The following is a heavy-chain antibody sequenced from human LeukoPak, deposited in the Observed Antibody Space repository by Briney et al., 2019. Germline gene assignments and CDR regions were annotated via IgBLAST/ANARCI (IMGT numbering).Heavy chain of an antibody. V-gene: IGHV3-21*01. CDR3: AREEMVHYNYYMDV. D-gene: IGHD2-8*01. CDR2: ISSSSSYI. CDR1: GFTFSSYS. Sequence: PGGSLRLSCAASGFTFSSYSMNWVRQAPGKGLEWVSSISSSSSYIYYADSVKGRFTISRDNAKNSLYLQMNSLRAEDTAVYYCAREEMVHYNYYMDVWGKGTTVTVSS. J-gene: IGHJ6*03.